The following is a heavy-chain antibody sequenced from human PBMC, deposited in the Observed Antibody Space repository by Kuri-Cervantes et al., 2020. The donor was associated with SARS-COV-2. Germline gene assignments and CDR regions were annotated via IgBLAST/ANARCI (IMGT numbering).Heavy chain of an antibody. CDR2: ISYDGRDT. CDR3: AKPGSVRGIIREGHYGLDV. Sequence: GESLKISCVASEFNFRYYGMYWVRQAPGKGLEWVAVISYDGRDTYYGDSVKGRFTISRDNSKNTLYLQMNSLRPEDTGVYYCAKPGSVRGIIREGHYGLDVWGQGTTVTVSS. D-gene: IGHD3-10*01. V-gene: IGHV3-30*18. J-gene: IGHJ6*02. CDR1: EFNFRYYG.